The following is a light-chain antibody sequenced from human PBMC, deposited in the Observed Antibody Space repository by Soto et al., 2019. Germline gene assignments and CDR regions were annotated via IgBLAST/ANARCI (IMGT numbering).Light chain of an antibody. J-gene: IGKJ4*01. CDR3: QHRSGWPLT. V-gene: IGKV3-11*01. CDR2: DAS. CDR1: RSISSH. Sequence: DIVLTQSPATLSLSPGERATLSCRASRSISSHLAWYQQKPGQAPRLLIHDASNRATGIPARFSGSGSGTDVTLTISSLEPEDFGVYYCQHRSGWPLTFGGGTKVEI.